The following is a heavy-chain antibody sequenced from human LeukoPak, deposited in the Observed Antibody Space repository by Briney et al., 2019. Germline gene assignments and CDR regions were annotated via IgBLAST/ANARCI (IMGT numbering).Heavy chain of an antibody. D-gene: IGHD2-15*01. CDR1: GFTVSSNS. V-gene: IGHV3-53*01. J-gene: IGHJ4*02. CDR3: ARAAAYCSGGSCYFDY. Sequence: GGSLRLSCAASGFTVSSNSMSWVRQAPGRGLEWVSVIHSGGSTYYADSVKGRFTISRDNSKNTLFLQMNSLRAEDTAVYYCARAAAYCSGGSCYFDYWGQGTLVTVSS. CDR2: IHSGGST.